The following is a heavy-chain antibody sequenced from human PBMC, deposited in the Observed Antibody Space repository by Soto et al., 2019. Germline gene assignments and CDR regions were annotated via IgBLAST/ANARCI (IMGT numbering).Heavy chain of an antibody. J-gene: IGHJ4*02. CDR3: ASPTVVRGVINDY. D-gene: IGHD3-10*01. CDR1: GYTFTGYY. CDR2: INPNSGGT. V-gene: IGHV1-2*02. Sequence: ASVKVSCKASGYTFTGYYMHWVRQAPGQGLEWMGWINPNSGGTNYAQKFQGRVTMTRDTSISTAYMELSRLRSDDTAVYYCASPTVVRGVINDYWGQGTLVTVSS.